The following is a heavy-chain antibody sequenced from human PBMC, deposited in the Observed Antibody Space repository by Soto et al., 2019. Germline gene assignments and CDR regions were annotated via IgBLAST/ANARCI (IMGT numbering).Heavy chain of an antibody. Sequence: PSETLSLTCTVSGGSISSYYWSWIRQPPGKGLEWIGYIYYSGSTNYNPSLKSRVTISVDTSKNQFSLKLSSVTAADTAVYYCATERSYGSGGYYGMDVWGQGTTVTVSS. CDR3: ATERSYGSGGYYGMDV. V-gene: IGHV4-59*01. CDR2: IYYSGST. D-gene: IGHD3-10*01. J-gene: IGHJ6*02. CDR1: GGSISSYY.